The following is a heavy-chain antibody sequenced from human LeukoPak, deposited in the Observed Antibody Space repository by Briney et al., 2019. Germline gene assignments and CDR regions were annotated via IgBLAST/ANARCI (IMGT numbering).Heavy chain of an antibody. CDR1: GGTFGSYA. V-gene: IGHV1-69*05. J-gene: IGHJ6*03. CDR2: IIPIFGTA. CDR3: ARDAPGEVGAAWGAFLKNYYYYYYMDV. D-gene: IGHD1-26*01. Sequence: GASVKVSCKASGGTFGSYAISWVRQAPGQGLEWMGGIIPIFGTANYAQKFQGRVTMTRDMSTSTVYMELSSLRSEDTAVYYCARDAPGEVGAAWGAFLKNYYYYYYMDVWGKGTTVTVSS.